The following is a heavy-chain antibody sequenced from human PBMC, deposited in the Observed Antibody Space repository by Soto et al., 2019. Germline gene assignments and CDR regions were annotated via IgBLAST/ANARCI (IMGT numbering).Heavy chain of an antibody. J-gene: IGHJ6*02. CDR3: ARIGDTAMVMSGMDV. D-gene: IGHD5-18*01. V-gene: IGHV1-8*01. CDR2: MNPNSGNT. Sequence: ASVKVSCKXSGYTFTSYDINWVRQATGQGLEWMGWMNPNSGNTGYAQKFQGRVTMTRNTSISTAYMELSSLRSEDTAVYYCARIGDTAMVMSGMDVWGQGTTVTVSS. CDR1: GYTFTSYD.